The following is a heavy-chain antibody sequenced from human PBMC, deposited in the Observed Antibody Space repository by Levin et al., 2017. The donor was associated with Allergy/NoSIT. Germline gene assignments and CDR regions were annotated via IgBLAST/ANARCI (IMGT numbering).Heavy chain of an antibody. J-gene: IGHJ6*02. CDR3: ARSGYSRYSYGMDV. D-gene: IGHD5-12*01. CDR2: IGTTGDT. Sequence: GESLKISCAASGFTLSSYDMHWVRQTAGKGLEWVATIGTTGDTYYPGSVKGRFTVSRESAKNPLYLQMNSLRDGDTAVYYCARSGYSRYSYGMDVWGQGTTVTVSS. V-gene: IGHV3-13*01. CDR1: GFTLSSYD.